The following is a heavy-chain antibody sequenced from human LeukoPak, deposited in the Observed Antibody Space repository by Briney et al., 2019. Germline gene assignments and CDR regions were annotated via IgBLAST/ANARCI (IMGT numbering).Heavy chain of an antibody. J-gene: IGHJ4*02. CDR2: MNPNSGNT. CDR1: GYTFTGYY. CDR3: ASGSGWGYFDY. V-gene: IGHV1-8*03. Sequence: ASVKVSCKASGYTFTGYYMHWVRQATGQGLEWMGWMNPNSGNTGYAQKFQGRVTITRNTSISTAYMELSSLRSEDTAVYYCASGSGWGYFDYWGQGTLVTVSS. D-gene: IGHD6-19*01.